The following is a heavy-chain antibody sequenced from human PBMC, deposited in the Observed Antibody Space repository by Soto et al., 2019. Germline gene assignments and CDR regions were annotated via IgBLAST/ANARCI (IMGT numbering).Heavy chain of an antibody. Sequence: PSETLSLTCAVSGGSISSGGYSRSWIRQPPGKGLEWIGYIYHSGSTYYNPSLKSRVTISVDRSKNQFSLKLSSVTAADTAVYYCARGILSSGSYYNVPSFDYWGQGTLVTVSS. CDR1: GGSISSGGYS. V-gene: IGHV4-30-2*01. CDR3: ARGILSSGSYYNVPSFDY. J-gene: IGHJ4*02. CDR2: IYHSGST. D-gene: IGHD3-10*02.